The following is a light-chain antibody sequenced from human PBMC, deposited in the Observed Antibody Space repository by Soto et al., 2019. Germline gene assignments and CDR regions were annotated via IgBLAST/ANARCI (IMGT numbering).Light chain of an antibody. J-gene: IGLJ2*01. CDR1: RSDVGGYNY. Sequence: QSALTQPPSASGSPGQSVTISCTGTRSDVGGYNYVSWYQQHPGKAPKLMIFEVXKRPXXXPDXFSGSKSGNTASLTVSGXXXXXXXDYYCSSSADSNNLVFGGGTQLTVL. CDR2: EVX. V-gene: IGLV2-8*01. CDR3: SSSADSNNLV.